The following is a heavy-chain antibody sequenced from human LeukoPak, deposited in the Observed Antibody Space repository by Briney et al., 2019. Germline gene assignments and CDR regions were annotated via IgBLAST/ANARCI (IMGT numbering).Heavy chain of an antibody. CDR3: ARQSGFLSTFDY. J-gene: IGHJ4*02. CDR1: GGSISSSSYY. CDR2: IYYSGTA. Sequence: SETLSLTCTVSGGSISSSSYYWGWIRQPPGKGPEWIGSIYYSGTAYYNPSLKSRVTISVDKSKNQFSVKLTSVTAADTAVYYCARQSGFLSTFDYWGQGTLVTVSS. D-gene: IGHD5/OR15-5a*01. V-gene: IGHV4-39*01.